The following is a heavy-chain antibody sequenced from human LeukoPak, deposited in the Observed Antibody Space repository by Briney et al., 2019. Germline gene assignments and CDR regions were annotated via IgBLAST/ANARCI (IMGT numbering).Heavy chain of an antibody. D-gene: IGHD2-8*02. J-gene: IGHJ4*02. V-gene: IGHV1-2*02. Sequence: ASVKVSCKASGYTFIGYDMHWVRQAPGQGLEWMGWINPNSGGTNYAQKFQGRVTMTRDTSISTAYMELSRLRSDDTAVYYCARSRGFWYYFDYWGQGTLVTVSS. CDR2: INPNSGGT. CDR1: GYTFIGYD. CDR3: ARSRGFWYYFDY.